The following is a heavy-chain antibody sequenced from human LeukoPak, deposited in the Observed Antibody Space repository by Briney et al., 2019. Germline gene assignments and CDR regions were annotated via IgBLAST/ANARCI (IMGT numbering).Heavy chain of an antibody. Sequence: PSETLSLTCTVSGDSVSSGSYYWSWIRQPPGKGLEWIGYIYYSGNTNYNPSLKSRVTISVDTSKNQFSLKLSSVTAADTATYYCARSTGVSTAGTIDYWGQGTLVTVSS. V-gene: IGHV4-61*01. J-gene: IGHJ4*02. D-gene: IGHD6-13*01. CDR1: GDSVSSGSYY. CDR3: ARSTGVSTAGTIDY. CDR2: IYYSGNT.